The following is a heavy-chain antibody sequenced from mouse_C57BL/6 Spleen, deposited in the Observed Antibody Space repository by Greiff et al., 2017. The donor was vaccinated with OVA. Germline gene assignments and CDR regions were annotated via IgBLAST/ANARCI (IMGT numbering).Heavy chain of an antibody. CDR3: ASPPLYDYDEGVYAMDY. V-gene: IGHV1-9*01. CDR2: ILPGSGST. J-gene: IGHJ4*01. Sequence: QVQLQQSGAELMKPGASVKLSCKATGYTFTGYWIEWVKQRPGHGLEWIGEILPGSGSTNYNEKFKGKATFTADTSSNTAYMQLSSLTTEASAIYYCASPPLYDYDEGVYAMDYWGQGTSVTVSS. CDR1: GYTFTGYW. D-gene: IGHD2-4*01.